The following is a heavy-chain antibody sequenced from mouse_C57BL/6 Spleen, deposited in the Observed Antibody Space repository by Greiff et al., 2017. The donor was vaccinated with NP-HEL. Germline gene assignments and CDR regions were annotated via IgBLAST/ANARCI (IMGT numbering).Heavy chain of an antibody. CDR1: GYTSTSYW. V-gene: IGHV1-7*01. CDR2: INPSSGYT. D-gene: IGHD2-5*01. Sequence: VQLQQSGAELAKPGASVKLSCKASGYTSTSYWMQWVKQRPGQGLEWIGYINPSSGYTKYNQKFKDKASLTADKSSRTAYMQLSSLTYEDSGVYYCARGVMGAMDYWGHGTSVTVSS. CDR3: ARGVMGAMDY. J-gene: IGHJ4*01.